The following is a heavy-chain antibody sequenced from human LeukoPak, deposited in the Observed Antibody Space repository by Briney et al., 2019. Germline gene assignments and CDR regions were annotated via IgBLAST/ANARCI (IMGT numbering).Heavy chain of an antibody. D-gene: IGHD1-26*01. CDR1: GYTFTSYD. J-gene: IGHJ6*03. CDR3: ARGHNSGSYYDFYYYYYMDV. CDR2: MNPNSGNT. V-gene: IGHV1-8*03. Sequence: SVKVSCKASGYTFTSYDINWVRQATGQGLEWMGWMNPNSGNTAYAQKFQGRVTITRNTSISTAYMELSSLRSEDTAVYYCARGHNSGSYYDFYYYYYMDVWGKGTTVTVSS.